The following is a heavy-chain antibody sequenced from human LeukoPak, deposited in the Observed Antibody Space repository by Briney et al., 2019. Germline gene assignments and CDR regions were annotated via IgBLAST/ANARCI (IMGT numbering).Heavy chain of an antibody. J-gene: IGHJ5*02. CDR3: ARDSHHTFGGPIGFDP. CDR1: GYTFTSYA. CDR2: ISAGNGNT. Sequence: ASVKVSCKASGYTFTSYAIHWVRQAPGQRLEWMGWISAGNGNTKYSQNFQGRVTFISNTSATTAFMELSSLRSEDAAVYYCARDSHHTFGGPIGFDPWGQGTLVTVSS. D-gene: IGHD3-16*01. V-gene: IGHV1-3*01.